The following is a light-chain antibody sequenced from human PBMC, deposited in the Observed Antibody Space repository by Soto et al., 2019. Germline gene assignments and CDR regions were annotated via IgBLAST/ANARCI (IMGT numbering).Light chain of an antibody. CDR1: QSVSSYY. CDR2: GAS. V-gene: IGKV3-20*01. Sequence: EIVLTQSPDTLSLSPGESATLSCRASQSVSSYYLAWYQQKPGRAPRLLIYGASNRATGIPDRFSGSGSGTDFTLTISRLEPDDFAVFYCQQYDDSITFGQGTRLEIE. CDR3: QQYDDSIT. J-gene: IGKJ5*01.